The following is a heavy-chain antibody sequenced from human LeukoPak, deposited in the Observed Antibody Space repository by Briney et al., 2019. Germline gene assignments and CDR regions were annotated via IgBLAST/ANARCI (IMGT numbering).Heavy chain of an antibody. J-gene: IGHJ1*01. CDR1: RFSFSGHG. D-gene: IGHD1-26*01. CDR3: ANSSVGGGYRIEQDS. V-gene: IGHV3-30*18. Sequence: GGSLRLSCEASRFSFSGHGMTWVRQAPGKGLEWVAVITCDGNAKYYADSVKGRFTVSRDDSRNTLYLQMNSLRAEDTAIYYCANSSVGGGYRIEQDSWGQGPRATVS. CDR2: ITCDGNAK.